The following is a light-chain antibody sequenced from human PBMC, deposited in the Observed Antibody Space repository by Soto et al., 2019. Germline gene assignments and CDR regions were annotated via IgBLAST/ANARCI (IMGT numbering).Light chain of an antibody. V-gene: IGKV1-12*01. CDR2: AAS. J-gene: IGKJ4*01. CDR1: QDIDSR. Sequence: DIQMTQSPSSVSASVGDRVTITCRASQDIDSRLAWYQQKPGNAPNLLLYAASNLQSGVPSRFSGSGSGTDSTLTISSLQPEDFASYDCQQAKSFPLTFGGGTKVEMK. CDR3: QQAKSFPLT.